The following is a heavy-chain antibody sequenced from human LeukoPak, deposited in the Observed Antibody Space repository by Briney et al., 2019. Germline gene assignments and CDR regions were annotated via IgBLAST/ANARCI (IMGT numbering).Heavy chain of an antibody. CDR2: IYYSGST. Sequence: GSLRLSCAASGFTFSSYEMNWVRQPPGKGLEWIGSIYYSGSTYYNPSLKSRVTISVDTSKNQFSLKLSSVTAADTAVYYCARGYSGYANWFDPWGQGTLVTVSS. CDR1: GFTFSSYE. J-gene: IGHJ5*02. V-gene: IGHV4-39*07. CDR3: ARGYSGYANWFDP. D-gene: IGHD5-12*01.